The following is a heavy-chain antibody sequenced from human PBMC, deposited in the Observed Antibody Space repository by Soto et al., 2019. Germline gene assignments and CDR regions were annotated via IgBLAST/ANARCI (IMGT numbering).Heavy chain of an antibody. D-gene: IGHD3-16*02. CDR3: ATFMITFGGVIENPFDY. V-gene: IGHV3-23*01. CDR2: ISGSGGST. CDR1: GFTFSSYA. Sequence: EVQLLESGGGLVQPGGSLRLSCAASGFTFSSYAMSWVRQAPGKGLEWVSAISGSGGSTYYADSVKGRFTISRDNSKNTLYLQTNSLRAEDTAVYYCATFMITFGGVIENPFDYWGQGTLVTVSS. J-gene: IGHJ4*02.